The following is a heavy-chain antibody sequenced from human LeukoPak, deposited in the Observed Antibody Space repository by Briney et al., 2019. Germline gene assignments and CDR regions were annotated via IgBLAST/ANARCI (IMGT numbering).Heavy chain of an antibody. D-gene: IGHD6-13*01. CDR3: AKELHGGMSP. V-gene: IGHV3-74*01. Sequence: PGGSLRLSCAASGFTFSNYWMHWVRQAPGKGLVWVSRINIDGSSTNYADSVKGRFTISRDNAKNTLYLQMNSLRAEDTAVYYCAKELHGGMSPWGQGTLVTVSS. CDR2: INIDGSST. J-gene: IGHJ5*02. CDR1: GFTFSNYW.